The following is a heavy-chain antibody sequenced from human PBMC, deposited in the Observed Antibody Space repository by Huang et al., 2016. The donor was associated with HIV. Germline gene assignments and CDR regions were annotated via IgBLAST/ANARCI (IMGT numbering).Heavy chain of an antibody. CDR1: GGSFSGHY. Sequence: QVQLQQWGAELLKPSETLSLTCAVSGGSFSGHYWTWIRQPPGRGLEWIGEISDSGSTTYNPSRMIRVTISGDTSQSQFSLKLNSVTSADTAIYYCARMFKYDSGGYWGNDAFDIWGQGTMVTVSS. J-gene: IGHJ3*02. CDR3: ARMFKYDSGGYWGNDAFDI. D-gene: IGHD3-22*01. CDR2: ISDSGST. V-gene: IGHV4-34*02.